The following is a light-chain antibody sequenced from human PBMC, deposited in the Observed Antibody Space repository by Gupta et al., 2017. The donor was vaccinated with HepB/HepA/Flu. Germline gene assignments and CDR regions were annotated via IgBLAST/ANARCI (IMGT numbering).Light chain of an antibody. CDR3: MQALQSPRT. V-gene: IGKV2-28*01. CDR2: LGS. J-gene: IGKJ2*02. Sequence: IVMTQYPLSLPVTPGESASISCRSSQSLVKSNGYNYLDWYLQKPGQSPQLLIYLGSNRASGVPDRFIGSGSGADFTLKISRVEADDVGVYYCMQALQSPRTFGQGTKLEIK. CDR1: QSLVKSNGYNY.